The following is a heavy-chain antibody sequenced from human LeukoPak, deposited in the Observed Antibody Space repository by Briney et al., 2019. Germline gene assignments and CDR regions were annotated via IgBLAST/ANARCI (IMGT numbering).Heavy chain of an antibody. CDR3: ARDLGGGRPSWFDP. CDR2: IIPIFGTA. V-gene: IGHV1-69*06. CDR1: GGTFSSYA. Sequence: SVKVSCKASGGTFSSYAISWVRQAPGQGLEWMGGIIPIFGTANYAQKFQGRVTITADKSTSTAYMELSSLRSEDTAVYYCARDLGGGRPSWFDPWGQGTLVTVSS. J-gene: IGHJ5*02. D-gene: IGHD2-15*01.